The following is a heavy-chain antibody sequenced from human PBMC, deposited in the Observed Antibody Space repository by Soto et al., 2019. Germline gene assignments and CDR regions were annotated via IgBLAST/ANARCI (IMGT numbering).Heavy chain of an antibody. J-gene: IGHJ6*02. CDR1: GGSISSGGYS. CDR3: ARGNQYYYGSGEVMDV. CDR2: IYHSGST. Sequence: PSETLSLTCAVSGGSISSGGYSWSWIRQPPGKGLEWIGYIYHSGSTYYNPSLKSRVTISVDRSKNQFSLKLSSVTAADTAVYYCARGNQYYYGSGEVMDVWGQGTTVTVSS. D-gene: IGHD3-10*01. V-gene: IGHV4-30-2*01.